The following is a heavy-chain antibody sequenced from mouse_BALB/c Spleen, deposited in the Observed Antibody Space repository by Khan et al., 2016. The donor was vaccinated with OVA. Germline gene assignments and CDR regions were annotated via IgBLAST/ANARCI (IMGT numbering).Heavy chain of an antibody. D-gene: IGHD1-1*02. Sequence: QVQLQQSGPEVKQPGETVKISCKASGYSFTNYGMNWVRQAPGKGLKWMGWINTYTGEPTYADDFKGRFAFSLETSASTAYLQINNLKNEDTATYFCASGGYWYFDVWGAGTTVTVSS. J-gene: IGHJ1*01. V-gene: IGHV9-3-1*01. CDR1: GYSFTNYG. CDR3: ASGGYWYFDV. CDR2: INTYTGEP.